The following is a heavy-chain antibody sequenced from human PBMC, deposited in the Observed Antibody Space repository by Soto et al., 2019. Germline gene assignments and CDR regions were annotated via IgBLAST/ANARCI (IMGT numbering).Heavy chain of an antibody. D-gene: IGHD3-22*01. J-gene: IGHJ4*02. CDR1: GYTFTGYY. V-gene: IGHV1-2*04. CDR3: ARGNYYDSSGYYYVDYFDY. Sequence: AASVKVSCKASGYTFTGYYMHWVRQAPGQGLEWMGWINPNSGGTNYAQKFQGWVTMTRDTPISTAYMELSRLRSDDTAVYYCARGNYYDSSGYYYVDYFDYWGQGTLVTVSS. CDR2: INPNSGGT.